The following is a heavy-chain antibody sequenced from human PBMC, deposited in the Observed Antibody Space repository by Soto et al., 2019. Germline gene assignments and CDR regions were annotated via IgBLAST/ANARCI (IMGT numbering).Heavy chain of an antibody. J-gene: IGHJ3*02. CDR1: GYTFTSYG. CDR3: ASSGDCDCKTGGAFDI. Sequence: QVQLVQSGAEVKKPGASVKVSCKASGYTFTSYGISWVRQAPGQGLEWMGWISAYNGNTNYAQKLQRRVTMTRETSTRSADRELRSLISFDTAVHYCASSGDCDCKTGGAFDIWGQGTMVTVSS. CDR2: ISAYNGNT. V-gene: IGHV1-18*01. D-gene: IGHD2-21*02.